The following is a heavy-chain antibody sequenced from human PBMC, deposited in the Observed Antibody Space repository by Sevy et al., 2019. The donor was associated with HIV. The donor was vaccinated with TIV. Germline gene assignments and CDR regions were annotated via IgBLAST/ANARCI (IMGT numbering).Heavy chain of an antibody. J-gene: IGHJ4*02. D-gene: IGHD2-15*01. CDR3: ARGFSSGGSSYYFDN. CDR1: GGSISNYY. V-gene: IGHV4-4*07. Sequence: SETLSLTCTVSGGSISNYYWTWIRQPAGKGLEWIGRIFVSGSTSYNPSLRSRVTMSVDTSKNQFSLRLSSVTAADTAVYYCARGFSSGGSSYYFDNWGQGALVTVSS. CDR2: IFVSGST.